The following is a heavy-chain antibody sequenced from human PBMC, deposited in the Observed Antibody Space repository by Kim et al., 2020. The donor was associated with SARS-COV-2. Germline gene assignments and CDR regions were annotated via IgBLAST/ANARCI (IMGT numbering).Heavy chain of an antibody. CDR2: TYYRSKWYY. CDR1: GDSVSSNTAT. CDR3: ARATGGRGSRFDP. Sequence: SQTLSLTCDISGDSVSSNTATWNWIRQSPSRGLEWLGRTYYRSKWYYDYAISVKSRFTINPDTSKNQFSLQLNSVTPEDTAVYYCARATGGRGSRFDPWGQSNPVTVSS. J-gene: IGHJ5*02. D-gene: IGHD2-8*02. V-gene: IGHV6-1*01.